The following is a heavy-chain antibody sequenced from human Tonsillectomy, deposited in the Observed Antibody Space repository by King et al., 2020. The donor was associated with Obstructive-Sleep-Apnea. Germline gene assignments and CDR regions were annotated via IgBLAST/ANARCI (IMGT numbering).Heavy chain of an antibody. CDR1: GGSISDSTDY. J-gene: IGHJ4*02. D-gene: IGHD3-10*01. CDR3: VRDGRVEWFGETLFDY. CDR2: GYYTGRT. V-gene: IGHV4-39*07. Sequence: QLQESGPGLVKPSETLSLTCTASGGSISDSTDYWGWIRQPPGKGLEWIGSGYYTGRTYYNPSLESRVIISLETSKNQFSLKVSSVTAADTAVYYCVRDGRVEWFGETLFDYWGQGSLVTVSS.